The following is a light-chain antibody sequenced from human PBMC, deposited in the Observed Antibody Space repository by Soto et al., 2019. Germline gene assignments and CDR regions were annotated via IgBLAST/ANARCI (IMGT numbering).Light chain of an antibody. CDR1: SSDVGGYNY. Sequence: QSALTQPASVSGSPGQSTTISCTGTSSDVGGYNYVSWYQQHPGKAPKLMIYEVTNRPSGVSDRFSGSKSGNTASLTISGLQAEDEADYYCSSYISSSTLYVFGTGTKVTVL. CDR3: SSYISSSTLYV. V-gene: IGLV2-14*01. J-gene: IGLJ1*01. CDR2: EVT.